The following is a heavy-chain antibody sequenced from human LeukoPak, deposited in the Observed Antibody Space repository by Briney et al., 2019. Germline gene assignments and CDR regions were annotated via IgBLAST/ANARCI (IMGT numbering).Heavy chain of an antibody. D-gene: IGHD2-2*02. V-gene: IGHV1-69*05. CDR2: IIPIFGTA. Sequence: SVKVSCKASGYTFTSYDINWVRQAPGQGLEWRGGIIPIFGTANYAQKFQGRVTITTDESTSTAYMELGSLRSEDTAVYYCARGGLGYCSSTSCYTVRYYYYYMDVWGKGTTVTVSS. CDR3: ARGGLGYCSSTSCYTVRYYYYYMDV. CDR1: GYTFTSYD. J-gene: IGHJ6*03.